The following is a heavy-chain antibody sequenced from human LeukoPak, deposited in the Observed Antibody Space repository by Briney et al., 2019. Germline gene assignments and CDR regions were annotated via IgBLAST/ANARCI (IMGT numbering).Heavy chain of an antibody. V-gene: IGHV1-18*01. D-gene: IGHD6-13*01. CDR1: GYTFTSYG. J-gene: IGHJ5*02. CDR3: ARNSSWYGYNWFDP. CDR2: ISAYNGNT. Sequence: ASVKVSCKASGYTFTSYGISWVRQAPGQGLEWMGWISAYNGNTNYAQKLQGRVTMTTDTSTSTAYMELRSLRSDDTAVYYCARNSSWYGYNWFDPWGQGTLVTVSS.